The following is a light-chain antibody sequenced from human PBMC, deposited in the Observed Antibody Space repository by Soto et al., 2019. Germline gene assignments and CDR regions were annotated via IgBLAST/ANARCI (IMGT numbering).Light chain of an antibody. V-gene: IGKV1-9*01. J-gene: IGKJ5*01. Sequence: IQLTQSPSSLSASVGDRVTITCRASQGINTFLAWYQQKAGKAPKLLIYAASTLQSGVPSRFSGSGSGTDFTLTISSLQSEDFATYYCQQLNSYPITFGQGTRLRL. CDR3: QQLNSYPIT. CDR2: AAS. CDR1: QGINTF.